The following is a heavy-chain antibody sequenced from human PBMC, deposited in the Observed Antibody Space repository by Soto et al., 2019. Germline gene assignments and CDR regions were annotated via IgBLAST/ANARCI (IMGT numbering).Heavy chain of an antibody. CDR3: ARVVGCTNGVCPYYYYYYMDV. Sequence: SETLSLTCAVYGGSFSGYYWSWIRQPPGKGLEWIGEINHSGSTNYNPSLKSRVTISVDTSKNQFSLKLSSVTAADTAVYYCARVVGCTNGVCPYYYYYYMDVWGKGTTVTVSS. CDR2: INHSGST. D-gene: IGHD2-8*01. J-gene: IGHJ6*03. CDR1: GGSFSGYY. V-gene: IGHV4-34*01.